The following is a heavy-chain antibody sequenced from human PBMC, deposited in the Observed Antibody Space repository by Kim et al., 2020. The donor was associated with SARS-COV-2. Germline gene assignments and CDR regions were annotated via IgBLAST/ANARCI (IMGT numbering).Heavy chain of an antibody. V-gene: IGHV4-39*01. CDR3: ASLIVVVPAATYYYGMDV. D-gene: IGHD2-2*01. Sequence: KSRVTISVDTSKNQFSLKLSSVTAADTAVYYCASLIVVVPAATYYYGMDVWGQGTTVTVSS. J-gene: IGHJ6*02.